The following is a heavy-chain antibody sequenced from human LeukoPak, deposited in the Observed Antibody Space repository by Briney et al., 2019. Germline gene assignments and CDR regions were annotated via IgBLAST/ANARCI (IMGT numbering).Heavy chain of an antibody. Sequence: PSETLSLTCAVYGGSFSGYYWSWIRQPPGKGLEWIGEINHSGSTNYNPSLKSRVTISVDTSKNQFSLKLSSVTAADTAVYYCARGGESIAARIFDYWGQGTLVTVSS. CDR1: GGSFSGYY. CDR2: INHSGST. CDR3: ARGGESIAARIFDY. D-gene: IGHD6-6*01. J-gene: IGHJ4*02. V-gene: IGHV4-34*01.